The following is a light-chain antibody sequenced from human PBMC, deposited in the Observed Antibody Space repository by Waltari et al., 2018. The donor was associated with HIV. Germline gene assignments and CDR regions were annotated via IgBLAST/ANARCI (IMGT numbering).Light chain of an antibody. CDR1: SSDVGSYYR. CDR3: SSYTSSSTLV. J-gene: IGLJ2*01. Sequence: QSALTQPPSVSGSPGQSVTISCTGTSSDVGSYYRLSWYQQPPGTAPKRMIYEVGNRPSGVPHRFSGSKSGNTASLTISGLQAEDEADYYCSSYTSSSTLVFGGGTKLTVL. V-gene: IGLV2-18*02. CDR2: EVG.